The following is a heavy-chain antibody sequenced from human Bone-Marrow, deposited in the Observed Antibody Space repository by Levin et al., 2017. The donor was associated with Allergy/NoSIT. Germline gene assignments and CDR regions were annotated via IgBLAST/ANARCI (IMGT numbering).Heavy chain of an antibody. J-gene: IGHJ6*02. V-gene: IGHV1-2*02. CDR3: ARGPGYCSSTSCYTSPYYYYGMDV. D-gene: IGHD2-2*02. CDR1: GYTFTGYY. Sequence: GESLKISCKASGYTFTGYYMHWVRQAPGQGLEWMGWINPNSGGTNYAQKFQGRVTMTRDTSISTAYMELSRLRSDDTAVYYCARGPGYCSSTSCYTSPYYYYGMDVWGQGTTVTVSS. CDR2: INPNSGGT.